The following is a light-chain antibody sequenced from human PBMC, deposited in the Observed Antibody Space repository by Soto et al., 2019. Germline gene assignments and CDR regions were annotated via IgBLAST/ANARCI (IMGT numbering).Light chain of an antibody. V-gene: IGLV1-47*02. Sequence: QSVLTQPPSASGTPGQRVTISCSGSSSNIGSNYVYWYQQLPGTAPKLLIYSNNQRPSGVPDRFSGSKSGTSASLAISGLRSEDEADYYCAAWDDSLSGPEEWVFGGGTK. CDR2: SNN. J-gene: IGLJ3*02. CDR3: AAWDDSLSGPEEWV. CDR1: SSNIGSNY.